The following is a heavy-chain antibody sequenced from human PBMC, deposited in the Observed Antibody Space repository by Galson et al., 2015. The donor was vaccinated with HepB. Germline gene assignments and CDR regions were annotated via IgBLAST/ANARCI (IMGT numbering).Heavy chain of an antibody. J-gene: IGHJ4*02. CDR3: ARSARSGWYAYFDY. CDR2: IHPSGGNT. D-gene: IGHD6-19*01. Sequence: SVKVSCKASGYTFISYHMHWVRQAPGQGLEWMGIIHPSGGNTHYAQRFQGRVTVTRDTSTSTVYMELSSLRSDDTAVYYCARSARSGWYAYFDYWGQGTLVTVSS. V-gene: IGHV1-46*01. CDR1: GYTFISYH.